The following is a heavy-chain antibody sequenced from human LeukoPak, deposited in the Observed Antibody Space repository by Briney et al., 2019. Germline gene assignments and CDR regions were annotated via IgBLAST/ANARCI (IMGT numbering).Heavy chain of an antibody. D-gene: IGHD1-26*01. CDR2: ISSSSIYI. J-gene: IGHJ3*02. CDR3: ARGRQNSGSYSDAFDI. V-gene: IGHV3-21*01. CDR1: GFTFSSYS. Sequence: GGSLRLSCAASGFTFSSYSMNWVRQAPGKGLEWVSSISSSSIYIYYADSLKGRFTISRDNAKNSLSLQMNSLRAEDTAVYYCARGRQNSGSYSDAFDIWGQGTVVTVSS.